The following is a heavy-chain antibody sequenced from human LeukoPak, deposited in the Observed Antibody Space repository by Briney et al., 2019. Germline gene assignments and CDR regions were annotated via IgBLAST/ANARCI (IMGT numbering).Heavy chain of an antibody. Sequence: PGGSLRLSCAASGFTFSSYEMNWVRQAPGKGPEWVSYISSSGSTIYYADSVKGRFTISRDNAKNSLYLQMNSLRAEDTAVYYCAREPDYGDYVYWYFDLWGRGTLVTVSS. CDR2: ISSSGSTI. J-gene: IGHJ2*01. V-gene: IGHV3-48*03. D-gene: IGHD4-17*01. CDR3: AREPDYGDYVYWYFDL. CDR1: GFTFSSYE.